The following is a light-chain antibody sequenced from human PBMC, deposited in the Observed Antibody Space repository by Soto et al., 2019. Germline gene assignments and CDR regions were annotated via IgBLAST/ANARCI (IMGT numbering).Light chain of an antibody. CDR3: AVWDDSLMGV. J-gene: IGLJ1*01. Sequence: QSVLTQPASVSGSPGQSITISCTGTSSDVGGYKYVSWYQQHPGKAPKLMIYEVSNRPSGVSNRFSGSKSGNTASLTISGLQAEDEADYYCAVWDDSLMGVFGGGTKVTVL. V-gene: IGLV2-14*01. CDR2: EVS. CDR1: SSDVGGYKY.